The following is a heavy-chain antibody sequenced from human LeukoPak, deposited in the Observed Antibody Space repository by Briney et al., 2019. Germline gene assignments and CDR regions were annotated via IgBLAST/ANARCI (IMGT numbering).Heavy chain of an antibody. J-gene: IGHJ4*02. CDR1: GGSFSGYY. CDR2: INHSGST. V-gene: IGHV4-34*01. D-gene: IGHD2-15*01. CDR3: AREAFSLGYCSGGSCATSYYFDY. Sequence: SETLSLTCAVYGGSFSGYYWCWIRQPPGKGLEWIGEINHSGSTNYNPSLKSRVTISVDTSKNQFSLKLSSVTAADTAVYYCAREAFSLGYCSGGSCATSYYFDYWGQGTLVTVSS.